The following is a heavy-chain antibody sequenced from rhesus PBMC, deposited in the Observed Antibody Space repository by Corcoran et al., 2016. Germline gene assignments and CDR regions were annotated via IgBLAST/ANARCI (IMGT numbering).Heavy chain of an antibody. V-gene: IGHV4S10*01. D-gene: IGHD6-31*01. CDR1: GGSISDSYR. CDR2: IYGISTST. CDR3: ARGPYSSGYDY. Sequence: QVQLQESGPGVVKPSETLSLTCAVSGGSISDSYRWSWIRQPPGKGLEWIGYIYGISTSTNYNPSLKSRVTISKDTSKNQFSLKLSSVTAADTAVYYCARGPYSSGYDYWGQGVLVTVSS. J-gene: IGHJ4*01.